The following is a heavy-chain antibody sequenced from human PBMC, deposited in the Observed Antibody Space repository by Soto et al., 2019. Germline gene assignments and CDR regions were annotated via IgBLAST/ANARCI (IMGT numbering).Heavy chain of an antibody. CDR3: ARDLYCSGGSCYSYGMDV. D-gene: IGHD2-15*01. CDR1: GYTFTSYY. V-gene: IGHV1-46*01. CDR2: INPSGGST. Sequence: GASVKVSCKASGYTFTSYYMRWVRQAPGQGLEWMGIINPSGGSTSYAQKFQGRVTMTRDTSTSTVYMELSSLRSEDTAVYYCARDLYCSGGSCYSYGMDVWGQGTTVTVSS. J-gene: IGHJ6*02.